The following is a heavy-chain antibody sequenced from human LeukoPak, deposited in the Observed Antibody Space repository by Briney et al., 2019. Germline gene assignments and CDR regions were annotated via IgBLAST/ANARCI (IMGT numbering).Heavy chain of an antibody. CDR2: IYSADST. D-gene: IGHD6-19*01. CDR3: AGIAVSGGYFDY. J-gene: IGHJ4*02. V-gene: IGHV3-66*01. CDR1: GFTHSTNY. Sequence: GGSLRLSCAASGFTHSTNYMGWVRQAPAKGLEWVSVIYSADSTYYADSVKGRFTISRDNSKNTLYLQMNSLRAEDTAVYYCAGIAVSGGYFDYWGQGTLVTVSS.